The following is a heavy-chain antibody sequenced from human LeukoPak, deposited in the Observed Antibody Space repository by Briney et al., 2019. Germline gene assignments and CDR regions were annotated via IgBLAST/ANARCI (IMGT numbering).Heavy chain of an antibody. CDR3: AREAFNYGDHYFDY. V-gene: IGHV3-74*01. CDR1: GFTLSSYW. J-gene: IGHJ4*02. D-gene: IGHD4-17*01. CDR2: MNSDGSST. Sequence: GGSLRLPCAASGFTLSSYWMHWVRQAPGKGLVWVSRMNSDGSSTTYADSVKGRSTISRDNAKNALYLQMSSLRAEDTAVYHCAREAFNYGDHYFDYWGQGTLVTVSS.